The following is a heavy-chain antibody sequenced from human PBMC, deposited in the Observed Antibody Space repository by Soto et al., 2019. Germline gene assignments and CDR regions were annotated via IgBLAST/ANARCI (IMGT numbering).Heavy chain of an antibody. CDR2: IKQDGSEK. V-gene: IGHV3-7*01. CDR3: AREPISGYYYYYMDV. J-gene: IGHJ6*03. D-gene: IGHD3-10*01. CDR1: GFTFNSYW. Sequence: GGSLRLSCAASGFTFNSYWMSWVRQAPGKGLEWVANIKQDGSEKYYVDSVKGRFTISRDNAKNSLYLQMNSLRAEDTAVYYCAREPISGYYYYYMDVWGKGTTVTVSS.